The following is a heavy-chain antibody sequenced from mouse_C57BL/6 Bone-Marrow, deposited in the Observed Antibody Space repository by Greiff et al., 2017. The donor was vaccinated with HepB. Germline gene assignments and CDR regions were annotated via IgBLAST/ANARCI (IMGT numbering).Heavy chain of an antibody. CDR1: GFSLTSYG. CDR2: IWSGGST. Sequence: QVQLKESGPGLVQPSQSLSITCTVSGFSLTSYGVHWVRQSPGKGLEWLGVIWSGGSTDYNAAFISRLSISKDNSKSQVFFKMNSLQADDTAIYYCARRGDYSNWGFAYWGQGTLVTVSA. V-gene: IGHV2-2*01. D-gene: IGHD2-5*01. CDR3: ARRGDYSNWGFAY. J-gene: IGHJ3*01.